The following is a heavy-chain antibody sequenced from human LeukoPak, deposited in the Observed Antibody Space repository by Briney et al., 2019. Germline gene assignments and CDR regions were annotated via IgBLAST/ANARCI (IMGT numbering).Heavy chain of an antibody. Sequence: SETLSLTCAVYGGSFSGYYWRWIRQPPGKGLEWIEEINHSGSTNYNPSLKSRVTISVDTYKNQFSLKLSSVTAADTAVYYCARAGPYCSGGSCHNWFDPWGQGTLVTVSS. CDR1: GGSFSGYY. D-gene: IGHD2-15*01. J-gene: IGHJ5*02. CDR2: INHSGST. CDR3: ARAGPYCSGGSCHNWFDP. V-gene: IGHV4-34*01.